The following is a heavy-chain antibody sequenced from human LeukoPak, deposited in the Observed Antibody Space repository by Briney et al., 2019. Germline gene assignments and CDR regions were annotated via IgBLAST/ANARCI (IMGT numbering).Heavy chain of an antibody. J-gene: IGHJ4*02. CDR3: AKGFEVIADSSGYDY. D-gene: IGHD3-22*01. CDR2: ISSSRYI. Sequence: PGGSLRLSCAASGFTFSSYNMNWVRQAPGKGLEWVSSISSSRYIYYADSVKGRFTISRDNAKNSVYLQMNSLRAEDTAVYYCAKGFEVIADSSGYDYWGQGTLVTVSS. V-gene: IGHV3-21*01. CDR1: GFTFSSYN.